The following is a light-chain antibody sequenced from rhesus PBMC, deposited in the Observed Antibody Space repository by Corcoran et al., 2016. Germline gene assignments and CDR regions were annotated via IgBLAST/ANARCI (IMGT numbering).Light chain of an antibody. J-gene: IGKJ2*01. CDR3: QQYNDLLYS. V-gene: IGKV3-40*03. Sequence: EIVMTQSPATLSLSPGETATLSCRASESVGSYLAWYQQKPGQAPKPLGHSAYFRAPGIPDRLSGSGSRTEFTLPISRLEPEDVGFYHCQQYNDLLYSFGQGTKVEIK. CDR2: SAY. CDR1: ESVGSY.